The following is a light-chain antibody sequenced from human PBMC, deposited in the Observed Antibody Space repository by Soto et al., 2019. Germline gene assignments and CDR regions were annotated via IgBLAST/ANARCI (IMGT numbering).Light chain of an antibody. CDR1: QAISTW. CDR3: QQANSFPRT. Sequence: DIQMTQSPSSVSASVGDRVTITCRASQAISTWLAWYQQKPGKAPKLLIYAASTLQTGVPSRFSGSGSGTDCTLTISSLQPEDCATYYCQQANSFPRTFGQGTKVEIK. V-gene: IGKV1D-12*01. J-gene: IGKJ1*01. CDR2: AAS.